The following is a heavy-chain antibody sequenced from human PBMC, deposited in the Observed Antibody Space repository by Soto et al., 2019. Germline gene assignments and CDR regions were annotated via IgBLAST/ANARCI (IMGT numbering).Heavy chain of an antibody. V-gene: IGHV1-69*01. CDR1: GDTFSKYT. D-gene: IGHD3-22*01. J-gene: IGHJ3*01. Sequence: QVQLVQSGAEVKKPGSSVKVSCKTSGDTFSKYTINWVRQAPGQGLEWMGGIIPIFGTAIYTEKFEGRVTITADEFTTTHYMEMTSLRSEDTAMYYCARNRGESSDSGGYYTGDAFDVWGQGTTVTVST. CDR2: IIPIFGTA. CDR3: ARNRGESSDSGGYYTGDAFDV.